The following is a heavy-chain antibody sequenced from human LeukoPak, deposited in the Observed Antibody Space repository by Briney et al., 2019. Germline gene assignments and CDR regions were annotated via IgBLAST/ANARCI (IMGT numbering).Heavy chain of an antibody. CDR1: GFTFSSYG. Sequence: GGSLRLSCAASGFTFSSYGMHWVRQAPGKGLEWVAFIRYDGSDKYYADSAKGRFTISRDNSKNTLYLQMNSLRAEDTAVYYCASYGGFTSATLVDLLWGQGTLVTVSS. CDR2: IRYDGSDK. V-gene: IGHV3-30*02. CDR3: ASYGGFTSATLVDLL. J-gene: IGHJ4*02. D-gene: IGHD4-23*01.